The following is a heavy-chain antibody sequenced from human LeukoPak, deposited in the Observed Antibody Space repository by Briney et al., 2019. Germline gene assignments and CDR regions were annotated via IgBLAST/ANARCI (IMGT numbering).Heavy chain of an antibody. J-gene: IGHJ3*02. CDR1: GGSISSYY. V-gene: IGHV4-59*01. Sequence: SETLSLTCTVSGGSISSYYWSWIRQPPGKGLEWIGYIYYSGSTNYNPSLKSRVTISVDTSKNQFSLKLSSVTAADTAVYYCARVIGYSSSSHAFDIWGQGTMVTVSS. CDR3: ARVIGYSSSSHAFDI. CDR2: IYYSGST. D-gene: IGHD6-13*01.